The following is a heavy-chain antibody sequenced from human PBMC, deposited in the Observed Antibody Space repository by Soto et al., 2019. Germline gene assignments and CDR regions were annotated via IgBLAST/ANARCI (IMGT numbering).Heavy chain of an antibody. J-gene: IGHJ4*02. CDR2: IYWDNDK. CDR3: AHTVTAIWGVNY. D-gene: IGHD2-21*02. CDR1: GFSLSTSGVG. V-gene: IGHV2-5*02. Sequence: QITLKESGPTLVKPTQTLTLTCTFSGFSLSTSGVGVGWIRQPPGKALEWLALIYWDNDKRYSPSLKSRLTITKDPSKNQVVLTMTNMDPVDTATYYCAHTVTAIWGVNYWGQGTLVTVSS.